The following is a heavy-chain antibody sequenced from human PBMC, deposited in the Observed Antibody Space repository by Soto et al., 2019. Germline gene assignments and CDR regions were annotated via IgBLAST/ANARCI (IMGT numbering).Heavy chain of an antibody. J-gene: IGHJ4*02. CDR1: GGSISSSNYY. V-gene: IGHV4-39*01. CDR2: IYYSGST. Sequence: SETLSLTCTVSGGSISSSNYYWGWIRQPPGKGLEWIGSIYYSGSTYYSPSLQSRVTISVDTSQNQFSLKLSSVTAADTAVYYCARRAYSYGKGDYWGQGTLVTVSS. CDR3: ARRAYSYGKGDY. D-gene: IGHD5-18*01.